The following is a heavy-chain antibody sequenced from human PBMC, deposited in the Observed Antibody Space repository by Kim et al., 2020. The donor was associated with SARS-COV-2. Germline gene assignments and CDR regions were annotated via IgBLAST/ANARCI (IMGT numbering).Heavy chain of an antibody. D-gene: IGHD3-9*01. J-gene: IGHJ4*02. CDR1: GFTFSSYA. CDR2: IYGGGSRT. Sequence: GGSLRLSCTASGFTFSSYAMSWVRQAPGKGLEWVSGIYGGGSRTYYADSVKGRFTISRDNSKNTLYLQMSSLRAEDTAVYYCAKRSDFDWLVRGGSYFDYWGQGTLVTVSS. V-gene: IGHV3-23*03. CDR3: AKRSDFDWLVRGGSYFDY.